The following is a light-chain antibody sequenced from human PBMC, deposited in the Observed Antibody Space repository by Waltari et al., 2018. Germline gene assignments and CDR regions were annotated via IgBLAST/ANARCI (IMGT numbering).Light chain of an antibody. J-gene: IGLJ1*01. CDR3: QVWDANTDPGV. Sequence: SYVLTQPPSVSVAPGETASITCGGNNLESKSVQWYRQRPGQAPVVVISYDNDRAAGIPERFSGSNSGNTATLTISRVEAGDEADYYCQVWDANTDPGVFGTGTEVTVL. CDR2: YDN. V-gene: IGLV3-21*01. CDR1: NLESKS.